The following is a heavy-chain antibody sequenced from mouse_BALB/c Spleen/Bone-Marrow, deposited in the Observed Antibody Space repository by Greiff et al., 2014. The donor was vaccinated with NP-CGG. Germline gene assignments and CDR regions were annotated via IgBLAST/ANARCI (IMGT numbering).Heavy chain of an antibody. CDR3: ARGEGYAMDY. J-gene: IGHJ4*01. V-gene: IGHV1-18*01. Sequence: VQLQQSGAELVKPGASVKISCKASGYTFTDYNMYWVKQSHGKSLEWIGDIHPNYDSTSYNQKFKGKATLTVDKSSSTAYMELRSLTSEDTAVYYCARGEGYAMDYWGQGTSVTVSS. CDR1: GYTFTDYN. CDR2: IHPNYDST.